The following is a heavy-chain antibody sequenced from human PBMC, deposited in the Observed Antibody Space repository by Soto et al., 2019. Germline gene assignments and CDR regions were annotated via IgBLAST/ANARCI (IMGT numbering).Heavy chain of an antibody. CDR3: ARGGPIVVVGAATGRPLVAFDY. CDR2: INPNSGGT. CDR1: GYTFTGYY. Sequence: QVQLVQSGAEVKKPGASVKVSCKASGYTFTGYYMHWVRQAPGQGLEWMGWINPNSGGTNYAQKFQGWVTMTKDSSISTAYMELSRLRPDETCVYYCARGGPIVVVGAATGRPLVAFDYWGQGPLVTVSS. V-gene: IGHV1-2*04. D-gene: IGHD2-15*01. J-gene: IGHJ4*02.